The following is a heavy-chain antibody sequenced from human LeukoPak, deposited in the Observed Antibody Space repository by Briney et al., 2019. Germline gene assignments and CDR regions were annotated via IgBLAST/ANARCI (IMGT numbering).Heavy chain of an antibody. D-gene: IGHD2/OR15-2a*01. Sequence: ASVKVSCKSSGGTFTDYGISWVRHAPGQGLEWMGMIIPIFTTANYAQKFQGRVTITADTSTNTAYMELTSLRSEDTAVYYCASDGGFEYYFEYWGQGTLLTVSS. V-gene: IGHV1-69*06. CDR2: IIPIFTTA. CDR1: GGTFTDYG. CDR3: ASDGGFEYYFEY. J-gene: IGHJ4*02.